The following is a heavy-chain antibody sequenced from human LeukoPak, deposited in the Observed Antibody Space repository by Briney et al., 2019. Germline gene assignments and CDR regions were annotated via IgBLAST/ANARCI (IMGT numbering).Heavy chain of an antibody. J-gene: IGHJ3*02. CDR1: GFTFSSYG. CDR3: VAAGYAFDI. CDR2: ISYDGSNK. D-gene: IGHD6-13*01. Sequence: GGSLRLSCAASGFTFSSYGMHWVRQAPGKGLEWVAVISYDGSNKYYADSVKGRFTISRDNSKNTLYLQMNSLRAEDTAVYYCVAAGYAFDIWGQGTMVTVSS. V-gene: IGHV3-30*03.